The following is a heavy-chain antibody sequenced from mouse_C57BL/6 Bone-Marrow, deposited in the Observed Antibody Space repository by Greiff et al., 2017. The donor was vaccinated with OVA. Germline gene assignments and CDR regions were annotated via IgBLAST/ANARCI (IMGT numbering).Heavy chain of an antibody. CDR1: GFNIKDDY. D-gene: IGHD2-2*01. V-gene: IGHV14-4*01. CDR3: TSPGYPRAMAY. J-gene: IGHJ4*01. Sequence: VQLKESGAELVRPGASVKLSCTASGFNIKDDYMNWVKQRPEQGLEWIGGIDPENGGTEYASKFQGKATITADTSSNTAYLQLSSLTSEDTAVDSCTSPGYPRAMAYWGQGTSVTVSA. CDR2: IDPENGGT.